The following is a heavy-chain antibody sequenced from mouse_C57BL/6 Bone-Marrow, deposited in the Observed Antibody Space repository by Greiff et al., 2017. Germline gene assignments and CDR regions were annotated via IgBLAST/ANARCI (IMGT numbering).Heavy chain of an antibody. D-gene: IGHD2-12*01. CDR2: INYDGSST. Sequence: EVLLVESEGGLVQPGSSMKLSCTASGFTFSDYYMAWVRQVPEQGLEWVANINYDGSSTYYLDSLKSRFIISRDNAKNILYLQLSSLKSEDTATXYCARYGSYYNALDYWGQGTSVTVSA. CDR3: ARYGSYYNALDY. J-gene: IGHJ4*01. CDR1: GFTFSDYY. V-gene: IGHV5-16*01.